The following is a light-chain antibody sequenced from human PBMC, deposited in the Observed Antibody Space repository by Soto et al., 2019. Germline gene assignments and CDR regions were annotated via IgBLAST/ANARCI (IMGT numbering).Light chain of an antibody. CDR3: HQSYSGPRT. J-gene: IGKJ1*01. Sequence: DIQMTQSPSSLSASVGNRITITCRASQNITHFLSWYQQKPGKAPKLLIYAASSLQSGVPSRFSGSGSGADFTLTISSLQPEDFATYYCHQSYSGPRTFGQGTKVEIK. CDR1: QNITHF. CDR2: AAS. V-gene: IGKV1-39*01.